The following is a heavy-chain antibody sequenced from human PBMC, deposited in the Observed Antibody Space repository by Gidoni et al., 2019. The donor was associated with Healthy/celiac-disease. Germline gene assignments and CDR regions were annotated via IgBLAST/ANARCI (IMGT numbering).Heavy chain of an antibody. D-gene: IGHD6-19*01. J-gene: IGHJ6*02. V-gene: IGHV4-34*01. CDR1: GGSFSGYY. CDR2: INHSGST. Sequence: QVQLQQWGAGLLKPSETLSLTCAVYGGSFSGYYWSWIRQPPGKGLEWLGEINHSGSTNYNPSLKSRVTISVDTSKNQFSLKLSSVTAADTAVYYCARGVFGSVGLAVAGTHYYYYGMDVWGQGTTVTVSS. CDR3: ARGVFGSVGLAVAGTHYYYYGMDV.